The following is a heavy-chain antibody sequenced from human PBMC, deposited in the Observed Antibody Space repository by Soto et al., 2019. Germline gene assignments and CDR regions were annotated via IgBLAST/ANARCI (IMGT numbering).Heavy chain of an antibody. CDR1: GFTFSSYW. D-gene: IGHD3-16*02. V-gene: IGHV3-74*01. J-gene: IGHJ4*02. CDR2: INSDGSST. Sequence: GGSLRLACAASGFTFSSYWMHWVRQAPGKGLVWVSRINSDGSSTSYADSVKGRFTISRDNAKNTLYLQMNSLRAEDTAVYYCAREVYFRSYRLLGDPGGSAYWGQGTLVTVSS. CDR3: AREVYFRSYRLLGDPGGSAY.